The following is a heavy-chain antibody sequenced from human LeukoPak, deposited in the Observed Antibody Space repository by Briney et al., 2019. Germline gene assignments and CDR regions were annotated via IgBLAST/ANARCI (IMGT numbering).Heavy chain of an antibody. CDR2: IRYDGSNK. D-gene: IGHD3-10*01. V-gene: IGHV3-30*02. Sequence: GGSLRLSCAASGFTFSSYGMHWVRQAPGKGLEWVAFIRYDGSNKYYADSVKGRFTISRDNSKNTLYLQMNSLRAEDTAVYYCAKDLGGYGSGSYPSDYWGQGTLVTVSS. CDR3: AKDLGGYGSGSYPSDY. CDR1: GFTFSSYG. J-gene: IGHJ4*02.